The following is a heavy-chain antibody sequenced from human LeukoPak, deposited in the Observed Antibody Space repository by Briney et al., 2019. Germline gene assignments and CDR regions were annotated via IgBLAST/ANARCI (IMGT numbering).Heavy chain of an antibody. J-gene: IGHJ4*02. CDR1: GGSFSGKY. Sequence: SETLSLTCAVSGGSFSGKYWTWVRQPPGKGLEWIGEITYSGSIYYNPSLKSRVTISVDTSKNQFSLKLNSVTAADTAVYYCARDLMTWGQGTLVTVSS. CDR3: ARDLMT. V-gene: IGHV4-34*01. CDR2: ITYSGSI.